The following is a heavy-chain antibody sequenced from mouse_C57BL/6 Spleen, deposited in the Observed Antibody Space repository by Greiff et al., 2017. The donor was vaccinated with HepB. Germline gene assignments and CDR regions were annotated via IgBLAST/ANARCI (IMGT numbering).Heavy chain of an antibody. Sequence: EVKLVESGGGLVQSGRSLRLSCATSGFTFSDFYMEWVRQAPGKGLEWIAASRNKANDDTTEYSASVKGRFIVSRDTSQSILYRQMNALRAEDTAMYYCARDADDGYYVPLAYWGQGTLVTVSA. D-gene: IGHD2-3*01. J-gene: IGHJ3*01. CDR2: SRNKANDDTT. CDR3: ARDADDGYYVPLAY. V-gene: IGHV7-1*01. CDR1: GFTFSDFY.